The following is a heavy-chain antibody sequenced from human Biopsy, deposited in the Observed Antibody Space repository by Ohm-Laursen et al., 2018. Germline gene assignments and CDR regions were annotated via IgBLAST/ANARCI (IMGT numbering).Heavy chain of an antibody. D-gene: IGHD3-10*01. J-gene: IGHJ4*01. CDR2: IRSGGSTI. CDR3: GRSYGIKAATVHL. Sequence: SLSPSFAATGFTFSDYQMSWIRQTPGKGLAWVSHIRSGGSTIFHADSVKGRITISRDDAKGSLYLEMTNLRAEDTAVYYCGRSYGIKAATVHLWGQGTLVTVSS. V-gene: IGHV3-11*01. CDR1: GFTFSDYQ.